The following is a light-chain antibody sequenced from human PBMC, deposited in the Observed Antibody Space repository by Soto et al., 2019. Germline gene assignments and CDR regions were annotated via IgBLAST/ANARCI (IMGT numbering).Light chain of an antibody. Sequence: SALTQPASVSGSPGQSITISCTGTSSDVGSHNYVSWYQQHPGKPPKLVISEVSNRPLGVSDRFSGSTSGNTASLTISGLQAEDEADYYCTSYRSRTTVVVFGGGTKLTVL. CDR1: SSDVGSHNY. CDR3: TSYRSRTTVVV. J-gene: IGLJ2*01. V-gene: IGLV2-14*01. CDR2: EVS.